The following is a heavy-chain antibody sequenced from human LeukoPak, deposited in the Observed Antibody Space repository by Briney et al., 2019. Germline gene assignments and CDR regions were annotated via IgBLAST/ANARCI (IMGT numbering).Heavy chain of an antibody. Sequence: SETLSLTCTVSGGSISSYYWTWIRQPPGKGLEWIGYIYYSGSTNYNPSLKSRVTISVETSKNQFALKLSSVTAADTAVYYCARGPVRWYPRYWAQGTLVTVSS. V-gene: IGHV4-59*01. CDR1: GGSISSYY. CDR3: ARGPVRWYPRY. CDR2: IYYSGST. J-gene: IGHJ4*02. D-gene: IGHD4-23*01.